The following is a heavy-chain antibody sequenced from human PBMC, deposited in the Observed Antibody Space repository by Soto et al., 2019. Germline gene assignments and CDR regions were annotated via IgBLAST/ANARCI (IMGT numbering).Heavy chain of an antibody. CDR3: ARKYSGSSWFDL. J-gene: IGHJ5*02. Sequence: ASPLKRDGKRAGYGLSADVSGWRILAPGQGLEWMGWISTYNGNTNYAQKLQGRVTMTTDTSTSTAYMDLRSLRSDDTAVYYCARKYSGSSWFDLWGQGTLVTVSS. D-gene: IGHD6-6*01. CDR1: GYGLSADV. V-gene: IGHV1-18*01. CDR2: ISTYNGNT.